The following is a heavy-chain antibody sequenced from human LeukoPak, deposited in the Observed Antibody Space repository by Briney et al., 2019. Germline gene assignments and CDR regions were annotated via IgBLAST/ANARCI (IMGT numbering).Heavy chain of an antibody. V-gene: IGHV3-11*01. J-gene: IGHJ6*03. Sequence: GGSLRLSCAASRFTFNDYSMTLIRQAPGKGLEWVSSISYTCSSINYADSVKGRFNISRDNAKKSLYLQMNSLRAEDTAVYYCAREKIHFDSSGDYFDYYFYMDVWGKGTTVTISS. CDR2: ISYTCSSI. D-gene: IGHD3-22*01. CDR3: AREKIHFDSSGDYFDYYFYMDV. CDR1: RFTFNDYS.